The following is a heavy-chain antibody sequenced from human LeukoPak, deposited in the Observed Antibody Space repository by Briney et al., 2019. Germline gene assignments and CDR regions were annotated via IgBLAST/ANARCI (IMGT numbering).Heavy chain of an antibody. D-gene: IGHD1-1*01. Sequence: SETLSLTCTVSGGSISNKYWSWIRQPPGKGLEWIVYIYYSGGTNYNPSLKSRVTILVDTSKNQFSLKLSSVTAADTAVYYCARAPNWKHFDYWGRGTLVTVSS. CDR2: IYYSGGT. V-gene: IGHV4-59*08. CDR1: GGSISNKY. J-gene: IGHJ4*02. CDR3: ARAPNWKHFDY.